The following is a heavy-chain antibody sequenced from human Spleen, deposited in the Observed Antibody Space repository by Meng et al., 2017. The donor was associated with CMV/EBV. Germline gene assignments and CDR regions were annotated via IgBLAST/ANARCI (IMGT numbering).Heavy chain of an antibody. CDR3: VRSRYAMDV. J-gene: IGHJ6*02. CDR1: GLNFRSYA. CDR2: ISYDGTNK. V-gene: IGHV3-30*04. Sequence: GGSLRLSCAASGLNFRSYAMCWVRQPPGKGLEWVAVISYDGTNKYYGDSVKGRFTISRDNAKNTLFLQMNSLRAEDTAVYYCVRSRYAMDVWGQGTTVTVSS.